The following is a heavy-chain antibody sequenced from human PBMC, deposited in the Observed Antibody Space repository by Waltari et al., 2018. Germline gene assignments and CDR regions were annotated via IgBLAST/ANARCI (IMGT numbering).Heavy chain of an antibody. Sequence: QLQLQESGPGLVKPSETLSLTCTVSGGSISSSSYYWGWIRQPPGKGLEWIGSIYYSGSTYDNPSRKSRVTISVDTSKNQFSLKLSSVTAADTAVYYCASLSSSWYRAWDDAFDIWGQGTMVTVSS. V-gene: IGHV4-39*01. D-gene: IGHD6-13*01. CDR1: GGSISSSSYY. CDR3: ASLSSSWYRAWDDAFDI. CDR2: IYYSGST. J-gene: IGHJ3*02.